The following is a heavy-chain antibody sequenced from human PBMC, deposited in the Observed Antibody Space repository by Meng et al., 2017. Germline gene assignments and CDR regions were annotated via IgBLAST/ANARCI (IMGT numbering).Heavy chain of an antibody. D-gene: IGHD1-26*01. CDR3: ARTPVGSFDY. J-gene: IGHJ4*02. V-gene: IGHV3-53*01. Sequence: EVQLVEAGGGLIQPGGSLRLSCAASGFTVSSNYMSWVRQAPGKGLEWVSVIYSGGSTYYADSVKGRFTISRDNAKNSLYLQMNSLRAEDTAVYYCARTPVGSFDYWGQGTLVTVSS. CDR2: IYSGGST. CDR1: GFTVSSNY.